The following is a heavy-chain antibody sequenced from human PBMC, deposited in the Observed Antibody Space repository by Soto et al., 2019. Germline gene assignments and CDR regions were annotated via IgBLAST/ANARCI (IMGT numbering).Heavy chain of an antibody. Sequence: QITLKESGPTLVKPTQTLTLTCTFSGFSLSSTRMAVGWIRQPPGKALEWLALIYWDDDKRYSPFLKSRLTITKDTSNNQVVLTMSNMDPVDTARYYCAHIVVAGLGYYLDYWGQGTLVTVSS. D-gene: IGHD6-19*01. CDR1: GFSLSSTRMA. CDR3: AHIVVAGLGYYLDY. CDR2: IYWDDDK. V-gene: IGHV2-5*02. J-gene: IGHJ4*02.